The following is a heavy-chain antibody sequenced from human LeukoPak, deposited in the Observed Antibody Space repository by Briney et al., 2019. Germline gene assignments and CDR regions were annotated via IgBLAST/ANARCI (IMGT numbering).Heavy chain of an antibody. CDR2: ISGSGDST. V-gene: IGHV3-23*01. CDR3: TKWSGFGDD. J-gene: IGHJ4*02. CDR1: GFTPRAYA. Sequence: GGSLRLSCAVSGFTPRAYAMTWVRQTPGKGLEWVSGISGSGDSTFYADSVKGRFTISRDNSRNTLYLQMSSLRPEDTAVYYCTKWSGFGDDWGQGTLVTVSS. D-gene: IGHD3-10*01.